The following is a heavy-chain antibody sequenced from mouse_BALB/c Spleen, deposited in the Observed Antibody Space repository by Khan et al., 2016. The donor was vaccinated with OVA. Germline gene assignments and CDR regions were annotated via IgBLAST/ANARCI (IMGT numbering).Heavy chain of an antibody. V-gene: IGHV1S132*01. CDR3: AREEALYYFDD. CDR2: IYPGTDNT. CDR1: GYIFTSYW. J-gene: IGHJ2*01. Sequence: VQLQQSGAELVRPGASVTLSCKTSGYIFTSYWIHWVKQRSGQGLEWIARIYPGTDNTYFNEKLKDQATLTADKSSSTAYMHLSSLKSEDSAVYFCAREEALYYFDDWGQGTTLTVSS. D-gene: IGHD1-1*01.